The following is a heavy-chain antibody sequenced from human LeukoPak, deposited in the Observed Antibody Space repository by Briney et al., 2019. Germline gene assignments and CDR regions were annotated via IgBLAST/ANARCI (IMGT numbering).Heavy chain of an antibody. CDR2: ISHSGTT. CDR1: GGSISSGGDY. Sequence: SQTLSLTCTVSGGSISSGGDYWNWIRQHPGKGLEWIGYISHSGTTFYNPSLKSRVTISVETSNNQFSLKLSSVTAADTAVYYCARNFSPRDPYYYYGMDVWGQGTTVTVSS. V-gene: IGHV4-31*03. CDR3: ARNFSPRDPYYYYGMDV. D-gene: IGHD2/OR15-2a*01. J-gene: IGHJ6*02.